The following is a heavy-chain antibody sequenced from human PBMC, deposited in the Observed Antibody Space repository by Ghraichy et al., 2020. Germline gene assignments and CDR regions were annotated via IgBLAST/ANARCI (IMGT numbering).Heavy chain of an antibody. V-gene: IGHV6-1*01. Sequence: SETLSLTCAISGDSVSSNSVSWNWIRQSPSRGLEWLGRTYYRSNKWYTDYAVSVKSRITINPDTSKNLFSLQLNSMTPEDTAVYYCSRVIRGAYDYWGQGTLVTVSS. J-gene: IGHJ4*02. CDR3: SRVIRGAYDY. D-gene: IGHD3-16*01. CDR1: GDSVSSNSVS. CDR2: TYYRSNKWYT.